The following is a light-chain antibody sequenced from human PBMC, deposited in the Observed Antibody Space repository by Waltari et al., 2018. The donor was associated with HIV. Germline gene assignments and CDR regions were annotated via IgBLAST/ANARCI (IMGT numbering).Light chain of an antibody. CDR1: SRDVGASNY. CDR2: EVT. V-gene: IGLV2-11*01. Sequence: QSALTQPRSVSGSPGQSVTIPCTGTSRDVGASNYVPWYQQHPGKAPKLMIYEVTKRPSGIPGRFSASRAGNTASLTVSGLQAEDEADYYCSSYDNNNNYVIFGGGTKLTVL. J-gene: IGLJ2*01. CDR3: SSYDNNNNYVI.